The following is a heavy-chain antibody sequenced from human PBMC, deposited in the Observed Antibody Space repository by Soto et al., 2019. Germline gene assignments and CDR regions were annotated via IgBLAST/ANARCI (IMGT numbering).Heavy chain of an antibody. Sequence: SETLSLICAVYGGSFSGYYWSWIRQPPGKGLEWIGEINHSGSTNYNPSLKSRVTISVDTSKNQFSLKLSSVTAADTAVYYCARAGYSYGSAFDYWGQGTLVTVSS. CDR3: ARAGYSYGSAFDY. CDR2: INHSGST. J-gene: IGHJ4*02. V-gene: IGHV4-34*01. CDR1: GGSFSGYY. D-gene: IGHD5-18*01.